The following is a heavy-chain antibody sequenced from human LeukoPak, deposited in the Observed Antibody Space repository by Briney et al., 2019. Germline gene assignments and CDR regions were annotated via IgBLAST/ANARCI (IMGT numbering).Heavy chain of an antibody. J-gene: IGHJ4*02. CDR3: AKETFGELSEPGGPFDY. Sequence: GGSLRLSCAASGFTFSSYAMSWVRQALGKGLEWVSAISGSGGSTYYADSVKGRFTISRDNSKNTLYLQMNSLRAEDTAVYYCAKETFGELSEPGGPFDYWGQGTLGTVSS. D-gene: IGHD3-10*01. CDR2: ISGSGGST. CDR1: GFTFSSYA. V-gene: IGHV3-23*01.